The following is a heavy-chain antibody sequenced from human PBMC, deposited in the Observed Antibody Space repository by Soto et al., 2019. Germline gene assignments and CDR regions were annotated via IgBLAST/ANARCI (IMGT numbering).Heavy chain of an antibody. J-gene: IGHJ4*02. CDR3: ARILVGCSSGSCYDQGFDY. CDR2: IYWDDDK. Sequence: QITLKQSGPTLVKPTQPLTLTCTFSGFSLSTRGVGVGWIRQPPGKALEWLALIYWDDDKRYSPSLKSMITMTKDISRFPVFLTATNMDPGDTATYFCARILVGCSSGSCYDQGFDYWGQGTLVTVSS. V-gene: IGHV2-5*02. D-gene: IGHD2-15*01. CDR1: GFSLSTRGVG.